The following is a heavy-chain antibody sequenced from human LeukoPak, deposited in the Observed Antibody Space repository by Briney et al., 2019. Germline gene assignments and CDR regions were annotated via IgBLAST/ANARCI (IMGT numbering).Heavy chain of an antibody. CDR1: GFTFSSYA. CDR2: ISGSGGST. Sequence: GGSLRLSCAASGFTFSSYAMSWVRQAPGKGLEWVSAISGSGGSTYYADSVKGRFTISRDNAKNSLYLQMNSLRAEDTAVYYCARYVGATPYFDYWGQGTLVTVSS. V-gene: IGHV3-23*01. J-gene: IGHJ4*02. CDR3: ARYVGATPYFDY. D-gene: IGHD1-26*01.